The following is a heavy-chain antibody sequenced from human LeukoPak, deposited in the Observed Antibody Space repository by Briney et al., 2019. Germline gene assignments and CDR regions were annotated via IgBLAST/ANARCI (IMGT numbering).Heavy chain of an antibody. D-gene: IGHD6-19*01. J-gene: IGHJ4*02. CDR3: ASDSSGWYNY. Sequence: ASVKVSVKAYGFTFTSYGISWVRQAPEQGLEWLGWISAHNGNTNYAQKLEGRFGMTTDTSTSTAYMELSSFSSEGTAVYYCASDSSGWYNYWGQGNLVTVSS. V-gene: IGHV1-18*01. CDR1: GFTFTSYG. CDR2: ISAHNGNT.